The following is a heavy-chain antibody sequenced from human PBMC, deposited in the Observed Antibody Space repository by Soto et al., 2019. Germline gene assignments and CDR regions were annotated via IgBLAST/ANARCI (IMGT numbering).Heavy chain of an antibody. CDR2: IRSKANNYAT. Sequence: EVQLVESGGGLVQPGGSLKLSCAASGFTFSDSAIHWVRQTSGKGLEWVGRIRSKANNYATVYAASLEGRFTISRDDAKNTAHLQMNSLKTEHTAVYYCTRPNDRDYSTFDYWGQGTLVIVSS. V-gene: IGHV3-73*02. CDR3: TRPNDRDYSTFDY. CDR1: GFTFSDSA. J-gene: IGHJ4*02. D-gene: IGHD4-17*01.